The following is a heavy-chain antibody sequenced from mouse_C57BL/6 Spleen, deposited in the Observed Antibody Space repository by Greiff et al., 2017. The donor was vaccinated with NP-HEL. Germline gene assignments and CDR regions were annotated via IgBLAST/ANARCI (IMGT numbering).Heavy chain of an antibody. J-gene: IGHJ1*03. D-gene: IGHD1-1*01. CDR3: AGYYYGSSYWYFDV. V-gene: IGHV1-84*01. CDR2: IYPGSGNT. CDR1: GYTFTDYY. Sequence: LVESGPELVKPGASVKISCKASGYTFTDYYINWVKQRPGQGLEWIGWIYPGSGNTKYNEKFKGKATLTVDTSSSTAYMQLSSLTSEDSAVYFCAGYYYGSSYWYFDVWGTGTTVTVSS.